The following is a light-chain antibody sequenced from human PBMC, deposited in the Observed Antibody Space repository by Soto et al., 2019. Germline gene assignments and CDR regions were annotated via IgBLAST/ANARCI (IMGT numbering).Light chain of an antibody. CDR2: LGS. V-gene: IGKV2-28*01. CDR3: KQPLQSWT. J-gene: IGKJ1*01. Sequence: DIVMTQSPLSLPVTPGEPASISCRSSQSLLHSNGYTYLAWYLQKPGQSPQLLIYLGSNRASGVPDRFIGSGSGTDFTLNLSRVEAEDVGVYYCKQPLQSWTFGQGTKVDNK. CDR1: QSLLHSNGYTY.